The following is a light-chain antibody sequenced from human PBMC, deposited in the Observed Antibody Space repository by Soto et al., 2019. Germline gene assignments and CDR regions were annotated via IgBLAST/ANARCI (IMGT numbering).Light chain of an antibody. J-gene: IGKJ2*01. CDR3: QQYNRYLT. CDR1: QNINSW. Sequence: DIQMTQSPSTLSASVGDRVTITCRASQNINSWLAWYQQQPGKAPNLLIYKASSLNSGVPSRFSGSGSGTEFTLTISSLQPEDFATYYCQQYNRYLTFGQGTKLEIK. V-gene: IGKV1-5*03. CDR2: KAS.